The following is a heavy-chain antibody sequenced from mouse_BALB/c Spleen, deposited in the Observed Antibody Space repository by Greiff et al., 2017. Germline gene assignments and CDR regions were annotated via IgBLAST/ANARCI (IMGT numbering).Heavy chain of an antibody. Sequence: DVQLVESGGGLVKPGGSLKLSCAASGFTFSSYAMSWVRQSPEKRLEWVAEISSGGSYTYYPDTVTGRFTISRDNAKNTLYLEMSSLRSEDTAMYYCARDGDAYWGQGTLVTVSA. CDR2: ISSGGSYT. CDR3: ARDGDAY. V-gene: IGHV5-9-4*01. CDR1: GFTFSSYA. J-gene: IGHJ3*01.